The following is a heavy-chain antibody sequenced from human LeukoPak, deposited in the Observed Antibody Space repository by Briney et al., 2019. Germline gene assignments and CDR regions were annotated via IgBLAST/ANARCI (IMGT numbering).Heavy chain of an antibody. CDR3: ARLGLYSSGVADF. J-gene: IGHJ4*02. Sequence: SETLSLTCTVSGXSISSSSNFWGWIRQPPGKGQEWIVSIYYSVSTYYNPSLKSRVTISVDTSKNQFSLKLSSVTAADTAVYYCARLGLYSSGVADFWGQGTLVTVSS. CDR2: IYYSVST. CDR1: GXSISSSSNF. D-gene: IGHD6-25*01. V-gene: IGHV4-39*01.